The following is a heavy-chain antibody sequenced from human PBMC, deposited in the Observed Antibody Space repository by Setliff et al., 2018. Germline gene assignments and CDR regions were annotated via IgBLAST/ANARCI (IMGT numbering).Heavy chain of an antibody. V-gene: IGHV3-23*01. Sequence: GPLRLSCATSGFTFSSYAMSWVRQAPGKGLEWVSAMSASGTSTYHADSVKGRFTISGDNSKNTLYLQMNSLRAEDTAVYFCAKDRNFPNDVFDTWGQGTMVTVSS. J-gene: IGHJ3*02. CDR1: GFTFSSYA. CDR2: MSASGTST. CDR3: AKDRNFPNDVFDT.